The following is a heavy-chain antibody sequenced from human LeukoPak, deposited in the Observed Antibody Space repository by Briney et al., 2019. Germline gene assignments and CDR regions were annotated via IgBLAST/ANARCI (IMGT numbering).Heavy chain of an antibody. J-gene: IGHJ4*02. CDR2: IRSKAYGGTT. CDR1: GFTFGDYG. V-gene: IGHV3-49*04. CDR3: NRQHYGDY. Sequence: GRSLRLSCTASGFTFGDYGMSWVRQAPGKGLEWVGFIRSKAYGGTTEYAASVKGRFTISRDDSRNIAHLQMNSLKTEDTAVYYCNRQHYGDYWGQGTLVTVSS.